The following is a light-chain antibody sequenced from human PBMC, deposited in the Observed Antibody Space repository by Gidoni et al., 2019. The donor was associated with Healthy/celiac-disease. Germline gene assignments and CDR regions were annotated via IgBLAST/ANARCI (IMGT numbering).Light chain of an antibody. Sequence: QSVLTPPPSASGAPGQRVTIACTGSSSNTGAGYDVHWYQQLPGTAPKLLTYGNNNRPSGVPDRFSGSKSGTSASLAITGLQAEDEADYYCQSYDSSLSGPWVFGGGTKLTVL. V-gene: IGLV1-40*01. CDR3: QSYDSSLSGPWV. CDR1: SSNTGAGYD. CDR2: GNN. J-gene: IGLJ3*02.